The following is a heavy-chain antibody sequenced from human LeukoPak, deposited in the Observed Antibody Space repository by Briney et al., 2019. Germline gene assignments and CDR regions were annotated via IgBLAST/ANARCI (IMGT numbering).Heavy chain of an antibody. D-gene: IGHD6-13*01. CDR1: GFTVSSNY. V-gene: IGHV3-53*01. Sequence: GGSLRLSCAASGFTVSSNYMSWVRQAPGKGLEGVSVIYSGGSTYYADSVKGRFTISRDNSKNTLYLQMNSLRAEDTAVYYCARAGRAAAGTSPYYMDVWGKGTTVTVSS. CDR2: IYSGGST. CDR3: ARAGRAAAGTSPYYMDV. J-gene: IGHJ6*03.